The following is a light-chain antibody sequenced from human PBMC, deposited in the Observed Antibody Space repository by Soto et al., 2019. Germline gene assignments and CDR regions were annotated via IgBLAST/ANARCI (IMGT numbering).Light chain of an antibody. CDR1: SSNIGGTNY. Sequence: QSVLTQPPSASGTPGQRGFISCSGSSSNIGGTNYAYWYQQLPGAAPKLLMHSNNLRPSGVPERISGSKSGTSASLAISGLRSEDEAVYYCASWDDRLGAVIFGGGTKVTAL. CDR2: SNN. V-gene: IGLV1-47*02. J-gene: IGLJ2*01. CDR3: ASWDDRLGAVI.